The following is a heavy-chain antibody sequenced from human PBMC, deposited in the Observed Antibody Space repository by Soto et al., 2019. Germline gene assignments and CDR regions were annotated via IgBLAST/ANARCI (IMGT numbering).Heavy chain of an antibody. CDR3: AKSYYGGNTGYFDL. V-gene: IGHV3-23*01. CDR2: ISGSGGAT. J-gene: IGHJ2*01. Sequence: EVQLLESGGGLVQPGGSLRLSCAASGFTFSSYAMAWVRQAPGKGLEWVSGISGSGGATYYADSVKGRVTISRDNSKNTLYLQMSSLSTEDTAVYYCAKSYYGGNTGYFDLWGRGTLDTVSS. CDR1: GFTFSSYA. D-gene: IGHD4-17*01.